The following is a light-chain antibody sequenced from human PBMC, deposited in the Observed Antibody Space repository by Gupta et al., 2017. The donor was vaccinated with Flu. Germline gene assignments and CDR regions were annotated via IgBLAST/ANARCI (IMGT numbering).Light chain of an antibody. Sequence: DVQMTQSPSSLSASVGDTVTITCRASQTINTYLNWYQQKPGKAPKLLIYAASSVENGVPSRFSGSGSGTXFTLTIXSLQPEDFATYFCQQSYRTPLSFGXATKLELK. CDR1: QTINTY. J-gene: IGKJ2*03. CDR3: QQSYRTPLS. V-gene: IGKV1-39*01. CDR2: AAS.